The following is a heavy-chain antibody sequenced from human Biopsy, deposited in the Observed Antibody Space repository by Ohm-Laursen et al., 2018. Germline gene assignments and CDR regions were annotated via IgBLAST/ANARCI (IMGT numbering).Heavy chain of an antibody. CDR3: TRGGYYYDSLAYYYWFDP. CDR1: GYTFTGYH. V-gene: IGHV1-2*02. CDR2: INAKNGDT. Sequence: SVKVSRKASGYTFTGYHVHWVRQAPGQGLEWMGWINAKNGDTNYAQKFQGRVTMTRDTSISTAYVDLSSLRSDDTAVYYCTRGGYYYDSLAYYYWFDPWGQGTLATVSS. J-gene: IGHJ5*02. D-gene: IGHD3-22*01.